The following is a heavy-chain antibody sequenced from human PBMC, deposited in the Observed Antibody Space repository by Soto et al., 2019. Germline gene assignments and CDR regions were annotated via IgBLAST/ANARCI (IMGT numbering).Heavy chain of an antibody. D-gene: IGHD4-17*01. V-gene: IGHV4-59*01. CDR1: GASISSYY. CDR3: ATKYCDSV. Sequence: SETLSLTCTVSGASISSYYWSWIRQPPGKGLEWIGYIYNSGSTNYNPSLKSRVIISVDTSKNKFSLKLSSVTAPATAVYYCATKYCDSVWGQGPLVTV. CDR2: IYNSGST. J-gene: IGHJ4*02.